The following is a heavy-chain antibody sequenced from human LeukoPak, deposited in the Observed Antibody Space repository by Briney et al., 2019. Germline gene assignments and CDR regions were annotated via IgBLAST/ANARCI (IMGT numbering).Heavy chain of an antibody. CDR3: ARGDYYDSSGPNFDY. CDR2: IYYSGST. D-gene: IGHD3-22*01. CDR1: GGSISSYY. J-gene: IGHJ4*02. V-gene: IGHV4-59*01. Sequence: SETLSPTCTVSGGSISSYYWSWIRQPPGKGLEWIGYIYYSGSTNYNPSLKSRVTISVDTSKNQFSLKLSSVTAADTAVYYCARGDYYDSSGPNFDYWGQGTLVTVSS.